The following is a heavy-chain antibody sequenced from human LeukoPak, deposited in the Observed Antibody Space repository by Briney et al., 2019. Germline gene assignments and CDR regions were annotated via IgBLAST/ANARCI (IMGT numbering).Heavy chain of an antibody. D-gene: IGHD2-2*01. CDR1: GYTFNSYG. J-gene: IGHJ5*02. CDR3: ARASSSYWSSTSCFPRINWFGP. Sequence: ASVKVSSKASGYTFNSYGISWVRQAPGQGLEWMGWISAYNGNTNYAQKLQGRVTMTTDTSTSTAYTELRSLRSDDTDVYYCARASSSYWSSTSCFPRINWFGPWGQGTLVTVSS. V-gene: IGHV1-18*01. CDR2: ISAYNGNT.